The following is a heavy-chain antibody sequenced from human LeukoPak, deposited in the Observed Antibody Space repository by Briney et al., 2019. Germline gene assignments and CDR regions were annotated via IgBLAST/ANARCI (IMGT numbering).Heavy chain of an antibody. Sequence: PSETLSLTCAVYGGSFSGYYWSWIRQPPGKGLEWIGEINHSGSTNYNPSLKSRVTISVDTSKNQFSLKLSSVTAADTAVYYCARDFARCRSTSCLYYFDYWGQGTLVTVSS. CDR2: INHSGST. J-gene: IGHJ4*02. D-gene: IGHD2-2*01. CDR1: GGSFSGYY. V-gene: IGHV4-34*01. CDR3: ARDFARCRSTSCLYYFDY.